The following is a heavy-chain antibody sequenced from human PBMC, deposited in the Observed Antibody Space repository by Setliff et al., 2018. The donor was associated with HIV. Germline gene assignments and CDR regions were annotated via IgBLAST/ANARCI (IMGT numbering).Heavy chain of an antibody. CDR1: GFSFTFYA. CDR2: ISGSGGVT. V-gene: IGHV3-23*01. J-gene: IGHJ6*02. CDR3: ARPTNIDTLYYGSQTFYMYYYGLDV. D-gene: IGHD1-26*01. Sequence: GGSLRLSCAASGFSFTFYALSWVRQTPGKGLEWISGISGSGGVTYYADSMKGRFTISRDNAKNSLYLQMNSLRADDTAVYFCARPTNIDTLYYGSQTFYMYYYGLDVWGQGTTVTVSS.